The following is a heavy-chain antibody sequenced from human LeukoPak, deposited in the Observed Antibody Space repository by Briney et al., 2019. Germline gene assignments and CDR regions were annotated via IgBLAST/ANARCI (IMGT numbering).Heavy chain of an antibody. J-gene: IGHJ6*03. Sequence: PSETLSLTCTVSGGSISSSSYYWGWIRQPPGKGLEWIGSIYYSGSTYYNPSLKSRVTVSVDTSKNQFSLKLSSVTAADTAVYYCARVGGNHGFIYYYYYMDVWGKGTTVTISS. D-gene: IGHD1-14*01. CDR3: ARVGGNHGFIYYYYYMDV. CDR1: GGSISSSSYY. CDR2: IYYSGST. V-gene: IGHV4-39*07.